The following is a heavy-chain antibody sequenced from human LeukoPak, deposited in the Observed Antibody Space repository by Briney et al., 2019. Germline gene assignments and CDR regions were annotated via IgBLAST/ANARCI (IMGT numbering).Heavy chain of an antibody. D-gene: IGHD6-13*01. CDR2: ICPGDSDT. CDR1: GYSFTNYW. Sequence: RGESLKISCKGSGYSFTNYWVGWARQMPGKGLEWMGIICPGDSDTRYSPSFQGHVTISADKSINTAYLQWSSLKASDTAIYYCARHCAAGGNYCYGMDVWGQGTTVTVSS. V-gene: IGHV5-51*01. J-gene: IGHJ6*02. CDR3: ARHCAAGGNYCYGMDV.